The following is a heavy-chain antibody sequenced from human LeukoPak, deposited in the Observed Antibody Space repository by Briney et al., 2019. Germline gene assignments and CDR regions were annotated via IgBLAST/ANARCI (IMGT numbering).Heavy chain of an antibody. J-gene: IGHJ5*02. CDR2: IYNSGST. Sequence: SETLSLTCTVSGGSISSYFWSWIRQPAGKGLEWIGRIYNSGSTTYNPSLKSRVTMSVYTSKNQFSLKLSSVTAADTAVYYCAREGIVGATKNWFDPWGQGTLVTVSS. CDR1: GGSISSYF. D-gene: IGHD1-26*01. CDR3: AREGIVGATKNWFDP. V-gene: IGHV4-4*07.